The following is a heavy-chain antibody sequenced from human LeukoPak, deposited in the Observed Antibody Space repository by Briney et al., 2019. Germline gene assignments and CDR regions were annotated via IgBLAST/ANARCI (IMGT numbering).Heavy chain of an antibody. J-gene: IGHJ5*02. CDR1: GGSFSGYY. Sequence: SETLSLTCAVYGGSFSGYYWSWIRQPPGKGLEWIGEINHSGSTNYNPSLKSRVTISVDTSKNQFSLKLSSVTAADTAVYYCARIPAAAGTWSPYNWFDPWGQGTLVTVSS. CDR3: ARIPAAAGTWSPYNWFDP. V-gene: IGHV4-34*01. CDR2: INHSGST. D-gene: IGHD6-13*01.